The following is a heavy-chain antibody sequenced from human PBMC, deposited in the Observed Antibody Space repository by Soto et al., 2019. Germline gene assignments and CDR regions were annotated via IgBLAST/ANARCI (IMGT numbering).Heavy chain of an antibody. CDR1: GTSVSGANW. D-gene: IGHD3-22*01. CDR3: ARTGPYSSGNN. Sequence: QVQLQESGPGLVDPLGTLSLTCAVSGTSVSGANWWGWVRQPPGKGLEWIGEIHSSGNTDYNPSLKSRVTISRDMSKNEFSLKLTSVTAADTAVYYSARTGPYSSGNNWGQETLVTVSS. J-gene: IGHJ4*02. V-gene: IGHV4-4*02. CDR2: IHSSGNT.